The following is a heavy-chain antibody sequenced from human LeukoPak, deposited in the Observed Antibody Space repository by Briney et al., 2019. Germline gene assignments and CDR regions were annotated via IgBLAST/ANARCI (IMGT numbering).Heavy chain of an antibody. Sequence: PGGSLRLSCAASGFTFSNCGLHWVRQAPGKGLEWVAFIRYDGSNKYYADSVKGRFTISRDNSKNTLYLQMNSLRSEDTAVYLCAKDSSGYSPLDYWGQGTLVTVS. CDR1: GFTFSNCG. D-gene: IGHD2-15*01. CDR3: AKDSSGYSPLDY. V-gene: IGHV3-30*02. J-gene: IGHJ4*02. CDR2: IRYDGSNK.